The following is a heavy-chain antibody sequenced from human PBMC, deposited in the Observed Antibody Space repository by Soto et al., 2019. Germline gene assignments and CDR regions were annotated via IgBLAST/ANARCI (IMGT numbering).Heavy chain of an antibody. V-gene: IGHV4-31*03. D-gene: IGHD6-13*01. CDR2: IYYSGST. CDR1: GGSISSGGYY. CDR3: ARLGIAAAGRNYYYYYGMDV. Sequence: TLSLTCTVSGGSISSGGYYWSWIRQHPGKGLERIGYIYYSGSTYYNPPLKSRVTISVDTSKNQFSLKLSSVTAADTAVYYCARLGIAAAGRNYYYYYGMDVWGQGTSVTVSS. J-gene: IGHJ6*02.